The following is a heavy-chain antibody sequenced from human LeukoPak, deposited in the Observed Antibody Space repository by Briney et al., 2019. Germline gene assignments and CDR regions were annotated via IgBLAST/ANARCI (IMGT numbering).Heavy chain of an antibody. CDR1: GYTFTSHG. CDR2: ISAYNGNT. CDR3: ARGGTTVTTSDY. V-gene: IGHV1-18*01. D-gene: IGHD4-11*01. Sequence: ASVKVSCKASGYTFTSHGISWVRQAPGQGLEWMGWISAYNGNTNYAQKLQGRVTMTTDTSTTTAYMELKSLRSDDTAVYYCARGGTTVTTSDYWGQGTLVTVSS. J-gene: IGHJ4*02.